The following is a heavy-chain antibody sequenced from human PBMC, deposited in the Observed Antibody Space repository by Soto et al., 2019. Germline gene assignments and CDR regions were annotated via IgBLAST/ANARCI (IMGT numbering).Heavy chain of an antibody. CDR3: ARVGYSSSTNNYYYYGMDV. J-gene: IGHJ6*02. V-gene: IGHV4-59*01. D-gene: IGHD6-13*01. CDR1: GGSISSYY. Sequence: SETLSLTCTVSGGSISSYYWSWIRQPPGKGLEWIGYIYYSGSTNYNPSLKSRVTISVDTSKNQFSLKLSSVTAADTAVYYCARVGYSSSTNNYYYYGMDVWGQGTTVTVSS. CDR2: IYYSGST.